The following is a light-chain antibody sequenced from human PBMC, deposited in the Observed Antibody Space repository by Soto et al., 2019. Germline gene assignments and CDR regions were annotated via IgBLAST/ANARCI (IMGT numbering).Light chain of an antibody. CDR3: QQYNNWPRL. V-gene: IGKV3-15*01. J-gene: IGKJ3*01. CDR2: GAS. Sequence: EIVMTQSPATLSVSPGERATLSCRASQGVSSNLAWYQQKPGQAPRLLIYGASTRATGIPARFNGSGSGTEFTLTISSLQSEDFGVYYCQQYNNWPRLFGPGTKVDIK. CDR1: QGVSSN.